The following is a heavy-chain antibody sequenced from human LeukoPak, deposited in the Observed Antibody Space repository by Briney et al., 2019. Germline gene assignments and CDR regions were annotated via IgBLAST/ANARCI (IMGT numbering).Heavy chain of an antibody. CDR3: ARADVGYFDY. Sequence: GGSLRLSRAASGFTFSRFAMSWVRQAPGKGLEWVSSITGSGGVTYFADSVKGRFTISRDNSKSTLYLQLNSLRVEDTAVYYCARADVGYFDYWGQGTLVTVS. J-gene: IGHJ4*02. CDR1: GFTFSRFA. CDR2: ITGSGGVT. V-gene: IGHV3-23*01.